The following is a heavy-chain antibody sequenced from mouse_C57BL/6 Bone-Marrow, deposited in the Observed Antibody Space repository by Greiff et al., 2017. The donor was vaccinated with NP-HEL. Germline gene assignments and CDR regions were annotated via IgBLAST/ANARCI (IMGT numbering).Heavy chain of an antibody. Sequence: EVKLMESGEGLVKPGGSLKLSCAASVFTFSSYAMSWVRQTPEKRLEWVAYISSGGDYIYYADTVKGRFTISRYNARNTLYLQMSSLKSEDTAMYYCTREHSYYFDYWGQGTTLTVSS. CDR1: VFTFSSYA. J-gene: IGHJ2*01. CDR2: ISSGGDYI. CDR3: TREHSYYFDY. V-gene: IGHV5-9-1*02.